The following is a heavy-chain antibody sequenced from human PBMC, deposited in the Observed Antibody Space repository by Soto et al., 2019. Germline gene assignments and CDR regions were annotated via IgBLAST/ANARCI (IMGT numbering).Heavy chain of an antibody. D-gene: IGHD6-13*01. Sequence: PGGSLRLSCAASGFTFSSYAMSWVRQAPGKGLEWVSAISGSGGSTYYADSVKGRFTISRDNSKNTLYLQMNSLRAEDTAVYYCAKDSSSWLIPNRFDPWGQGTLVTVSS. CDR1: GFTFSSYA. CDR2: ISGSGGST. CDR3: AKDSSSWLIPNRFDP. V-gene: IGHV3-23*01. J-gene: IGHJ5*02.